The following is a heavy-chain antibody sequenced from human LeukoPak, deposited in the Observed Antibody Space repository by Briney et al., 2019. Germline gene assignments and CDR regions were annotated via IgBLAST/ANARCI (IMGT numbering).Heavy chain of an antibody. D-gene: IGHD3-10*01. V-gene: IGHV4-30-4*01. CDR3: ARDGSFMVRGVMDY. CDR1: GGSISSGDYY. Sequence: SETLSLTCTVSGGSISSGDYYWSWIRQPPGKGLEWIGYIYYSGSTYYNPSLKSRVTISVDTSKNQFSLKLSSVTAADTAVYYCARDGSFMVRGVMDYWGQGTLVTVSS. CDR2: IYYSGST. J-gene: IGHJ4*02.